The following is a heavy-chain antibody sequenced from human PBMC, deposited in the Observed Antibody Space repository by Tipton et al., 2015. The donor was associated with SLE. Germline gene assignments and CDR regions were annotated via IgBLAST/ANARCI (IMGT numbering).Heavy chain of an antibody. D-gene: IGHD4-17*01. CDR3: SRGDYGDYRDAFDI. V-gene: IGHV4-34*01. Sequence: TLSLTCAVYGGSFSGYYWSWIRRPPGKGLEWIGEIYHSGSTNYNPSLKSRVTISVDTSKNQFSLKLSSVTAADTAVYYCSRGDYGDYRDAFDIWGQGTLVTVSS. CDR2: IYHSGST. CDR1: GGSFSGYY. J-gene: IGHJ3*02.